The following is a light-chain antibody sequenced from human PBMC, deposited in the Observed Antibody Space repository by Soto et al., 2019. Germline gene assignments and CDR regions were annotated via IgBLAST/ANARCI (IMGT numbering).Light chain of an antibody. V-gene: IGKV3-15*01. J-gene: IGKJ4*01. CDR3: QPYNNWPLT. CDR1: QGIGDT. CDR2: DTS. Sequence: EVELTQSPSTLSVSPGEGVTISCRASQGIGDTLAWYQHRPGQPPRLLIYDTSTRDTGVPARFSGSRSGPDFIITSNIQQAEVFANYYCQPYNNWPLTFGRGTKVESK.